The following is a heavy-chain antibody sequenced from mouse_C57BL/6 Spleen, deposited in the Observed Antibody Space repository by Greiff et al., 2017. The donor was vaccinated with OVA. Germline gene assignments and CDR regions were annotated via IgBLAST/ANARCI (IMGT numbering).Heavy chain of an antibody. CDR1: GYTFTSYW. J-gene: IGHJ3*01. CDR3: ANYYGSSLWFAY. V-gene: IGHV1-74*01. Sequence: VQLQQPGAELVKPGASVKVSCKASGYTFTSYWMHWVKQRPGQGLEWIGRIHPSDSDTNYNQQFKGKATLTVDKSSSTAYMQLSSLTSEDSAVYYCANYYGSSLWFAYWGQGTLVTVSA. D-gene: IGHD1-1*01. CDR2: IHPSDSDT.